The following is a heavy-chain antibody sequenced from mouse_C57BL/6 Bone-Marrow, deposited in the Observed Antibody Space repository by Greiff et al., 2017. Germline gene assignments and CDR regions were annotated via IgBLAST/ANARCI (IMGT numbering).Heavy chain of an antibody. CDR2: ISTYYGDT. D-gene: IGHD1-1*01. CDR1: GYTFTDYA. CDR3: AAITTVVEGGYFDV. Sequence: VQRVESGPELVRPGVSVKISCKGSGYTFTDYAMHWVKQSHAKSLEWIGVISTYYGDTNYNGKFKGKATLTAAKSSSTAYMQLSSLTSEDSAVYFCAAITTVVEGGYFDVWGTGTTVTVSS. J-gene: IGHJ1*03. V-gene: IGHV1-67*01.